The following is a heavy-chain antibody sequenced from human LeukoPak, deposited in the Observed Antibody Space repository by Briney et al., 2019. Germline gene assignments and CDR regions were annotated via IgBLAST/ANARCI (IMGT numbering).Heavy chain of an antibody. J-gene: IGHJ5*02. V-gene: IGHV1-18*01. CDR1: GYTFTSYG. CDR2: ISAYNGNT. D-gene: IGHD2-21*01. Sequence: ASVKVSCKASGYTFTSYGISWVRQAPGQGLEWMGWISAYNGNTNYAQKLRGRVTMTTDTSTSTAYMELRSLRSDDTAVYYCARGVIGPLSNWFDPWGQGTLVTVSS. CDR3: ARGVIGPLSNWFDP.